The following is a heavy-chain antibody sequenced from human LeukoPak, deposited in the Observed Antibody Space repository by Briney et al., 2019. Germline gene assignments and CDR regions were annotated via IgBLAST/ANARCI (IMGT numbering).Heavy chain of an antibody. Sequence: ASVKVSCKASGYTFTSYYMHWVRQAPGQGLEWMGIINPSGGSTSYAQKFQGRVTMTRDTSTSTVYMELSSLRSEDTAVYYCARAAYYDFWSGYLAAPYYYYYMDVWGKGTTVTVSS. J-gene: IGHJ6*03. CDR2: INPSGGST. V-gene: IGHV1-46*03. D-gene: IGHD3-3*01. CDR3: ARAAYYDFWSGYLAAPYYYYYMDV. CDR1: GYTFTSYY.